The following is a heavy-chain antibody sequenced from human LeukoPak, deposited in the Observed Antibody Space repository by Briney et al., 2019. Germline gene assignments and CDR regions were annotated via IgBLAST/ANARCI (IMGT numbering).Heavy chain of an antibody. D-gene: IGHD2-15*01. CDR1: GFTFSSYS. CDR2: ISSSSSYI. J-gene: IGHJ4*02. CDR3: ARSRGGYCSGGSCYSGYYFDY. Sequence: GGSLRLSCAASGFTFSSYSMNWVRQAPGTGLEWVSSISSSSSYIYSADSVKGRFTISRDNAKNSLYLQMNSLRAEDTAVYYCARSRGGYCSGGSCYSGYYFDYWGQGTLVTVSS. V-gene: IGHV3-21*01.